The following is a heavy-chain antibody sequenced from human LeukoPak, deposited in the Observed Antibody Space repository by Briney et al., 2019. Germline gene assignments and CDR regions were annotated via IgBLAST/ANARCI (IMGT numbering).Heavy chain of an antibody. Sequence: GGSLRLSCAASGFSFSVFWMTWVRQAPGKGPEWVANINEGGSSTYYVDSVRGRFTISRDNGKNLLFLEMNSLRADDTAVYFCVQGGHFDFWGQGAPVTVSS. V-gene: IGHV3-7*01. CDR3: VQGGHFDF. J-gene: IGHJ4*02. CDR2: INEGGSST. D-gene: IGHD3-16*01. CDR1: GFSFSVFW.